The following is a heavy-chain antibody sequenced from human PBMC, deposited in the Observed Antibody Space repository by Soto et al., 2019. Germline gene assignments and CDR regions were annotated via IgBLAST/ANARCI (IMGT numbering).Heavy chain of an antibody. CDR2: INHSGST. Sequence: SETLSLTCAVYGGSFSGYYWSWIRQPPGKGLEWIGEINHSGSTNYNPSLKSRVTISVDTSKNQFSLKLSSVTAADTAVYYCARVPYDYIWGSYRPNWFDPWGQGTLVTVSS. D-gene: IGHD3-16*02. CDR3: ARVPYDYIWGSYRPNWFDP. CDR1: GGSFSGYY. J-gene: IGHJ5*02. V-gene: IGHV4-34*01.